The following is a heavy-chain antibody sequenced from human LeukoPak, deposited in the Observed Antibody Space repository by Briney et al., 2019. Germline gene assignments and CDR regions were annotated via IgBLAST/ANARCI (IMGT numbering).Heavy chain of an antibody. V-gene: IGHV1-2*02. CDR3: ARPIDNGSGSYYFPY. Sequence: ASVKVSCKASGYTFTGYYMHWVRQAPGQGLEWMGWINPNSGGTNYAQKFQGRVTMTRDTSISTAYMEMSSLRPEDTAVYYCARPIDNGSGSYYFPYWGQGTLVTVSS. CDR2: INPNSGGT. J-gene: IGHJ4*02. CDR1: GYTFTGYY. D-gene: IGHD3-10*01.